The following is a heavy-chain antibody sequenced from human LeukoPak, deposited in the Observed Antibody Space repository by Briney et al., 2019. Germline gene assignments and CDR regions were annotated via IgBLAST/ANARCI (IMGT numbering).Heavy chain of an antibody. J-gene: IGHJ4*02. Sequence: SETLSLTCAVYGGSFSGYYWSWIRQPPGKGLEWIGEINHSGSTNYNPSLKSRVTISVDTSKNQFSLKLSSVTAADTAVYYCAREGGPSSRSDYWGQGTLVTVSS. CDR3: AREGGPSSRSDY. CDR2: INHSGST. CDR1: GGSFSGYY. V-gene: IGHV4-34*01. D-gene: IGHD3-10*01.